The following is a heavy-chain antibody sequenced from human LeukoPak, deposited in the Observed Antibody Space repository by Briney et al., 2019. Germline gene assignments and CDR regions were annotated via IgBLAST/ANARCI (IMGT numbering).Heavy chain of an antibody. J-gene: IGHJ4*02. D-gene: IGHD6-19*01. Sequence: PSETLSLTCSVSGGSISGYYWSWLRQSPGKGLEWIAYTAFGGSTDYNPSLKSRVTISMDTSKNQVSLELYSTTTADTAVYYCARGRRQLDNWGQGTQVTVSS. V-gene: IGHV4-59*01. CDR3: ARGRRQLDN. CDR1: GGSISGYY. CDR2: TAFGGST.